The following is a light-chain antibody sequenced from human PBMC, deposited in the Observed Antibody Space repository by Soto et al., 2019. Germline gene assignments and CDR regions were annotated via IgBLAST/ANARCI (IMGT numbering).Light chain of an antibody. CDR3: QRRSDWPPT. CDR1: QSVSSY. J-gene: IGKJ3*01. CDR2: DAS. Sequence: EIVLTQSPATLSLSPGERATLSCRASQSVSSYLAWYQQKPGQAPRLLIYDASNRATGIPARFSGSGSGTDFTLTISSLDPEDFAVYYCQRRSDWPPTFGPGTKVDIK. V-gene: IGKV3-11*01.